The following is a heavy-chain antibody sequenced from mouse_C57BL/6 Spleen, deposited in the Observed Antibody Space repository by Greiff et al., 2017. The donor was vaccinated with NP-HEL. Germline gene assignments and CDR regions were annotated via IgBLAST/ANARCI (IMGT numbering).Heavy chain of an antibody. CDR2: IYPRDGST. CDR1: GYTFTSYD. J-gene: IGHJ2*01. CDR3: ASPTFDY. Sequence: VQRVESGPELVKPGASVKLSCKASGYTFTSYDINWVKQRPGQGLEWIGWIYPRDGSTKYNEKFKGKATLTVDTSSITAYMELHSLTSEDSAVYFCASPTFDYWGQGTTLTVSS. V-gene: IGHV1-85*01.